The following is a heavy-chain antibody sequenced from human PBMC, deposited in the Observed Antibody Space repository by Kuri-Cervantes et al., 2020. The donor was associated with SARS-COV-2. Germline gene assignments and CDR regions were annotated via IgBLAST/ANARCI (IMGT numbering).Heavy chain of an antibody. D-gene: IGHD3-3*01. CDR3: AREYKGHYDFWSGYSSNYYYYMDV. CDR1: GFTLKSYA. J-gene: IGHJ6*03. V-gene: IGHV3-30-3*01. CDR2: ISYDGSNK. Sequence: GESLKISCAASGFTLKSYALHWVRQAPGKGLEWVAVISYDGSNKYYADSVKGRFTISRDNSKNTLYLQMNSLRAEDTAVYYCAREYKGHYDFWSGYSSNYYYYMDVWGKGTTVTVSS.